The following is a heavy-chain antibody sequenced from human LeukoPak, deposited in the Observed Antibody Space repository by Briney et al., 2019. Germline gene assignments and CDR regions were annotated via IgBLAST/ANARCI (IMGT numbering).Heavy chain of an antibody. D-gene: IGHD2-15*01. J-gene: IGHJ4*02. CDR3: ARERRKGVVSAIVDY. CDR2: INPNSGGT. Sequence: GASVKVSCKTSGYTFTDCYLHWVRRAPGQGLEWMGWINPNSGGTHYAQKYQGRVTMTSDTSSSTAYMELNGLDSDDTAMYFCARERRKGVVSAIVDYWGQGTLVTVSS. CDR1: GYTFTDCY. V-gene: IGHV1-2*02.